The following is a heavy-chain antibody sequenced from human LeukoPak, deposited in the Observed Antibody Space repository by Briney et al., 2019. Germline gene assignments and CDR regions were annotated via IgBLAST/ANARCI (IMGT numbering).Heavy chain of an antibody. CDR2: ISSNGGST. CDR1: GFTFSSYA. CDR3: ARSGLHPYCSGGTCYSLSDY. J-gene: IGHJ4*02. Sequence: GGSLRLSCAASGFTFSSYAMHWVRQAPGKGLEYVSAISSNGGSTYYANSVKGGFTISRDNSKNTLYLQMGSLRAEDMAVYYCARSGLHPYCSGGTCYSLSDYWGQGTLVTVSS. V-gene: IGHV3-64*01. D-gene: IGHD2-15*01.